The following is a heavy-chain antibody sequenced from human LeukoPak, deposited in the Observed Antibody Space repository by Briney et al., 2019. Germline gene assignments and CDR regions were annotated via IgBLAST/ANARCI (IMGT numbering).Heavy chain of an antibody. D-gene: IGHD5-18*01. CDR1: GFTFSSYA. V-gene: IGHV3-30-3*01. CDR3: ARTSTPSFYSYVDY. J-gene: IGHJ4*02. CDR2: IPYDGSNK. Sequence: GGSLRLSCAASGFTFSSYAMHWVRQAPGKGLEWVAVIPYDGSNKYYADSVKGRFTISRDNSKNTLYLQMNSLRAEDTAVYYCARTSTPSFYSYVDYWGQGTLVTVSS.